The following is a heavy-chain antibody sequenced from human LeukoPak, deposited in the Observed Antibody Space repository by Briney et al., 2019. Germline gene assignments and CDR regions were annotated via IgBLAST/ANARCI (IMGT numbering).Heavy chain of an antibody. Sequence: PGGSLRLSCAGSGFTFSRYNMNWFRQAPGKGLERVSSISSRSSYIFYADSVNGRVTISRDNAKNSLYLQMTSLGAEDTAVYYCARDAQWLVPEGYYYYMDVWGKGTTVTVS. CDR1: GFTFSRYN. CDR3: ARDAQWLVPEGYYYYMDV. D-gene: IGHD6-19*01. V-gene: IGHV3-21*01. CDR2: ISSRSSYI. J-gene: IGHJ6*03.